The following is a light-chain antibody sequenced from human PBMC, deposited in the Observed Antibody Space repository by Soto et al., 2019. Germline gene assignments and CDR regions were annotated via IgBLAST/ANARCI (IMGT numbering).Light chain of an antibody. CDR3: QQYGSSPPWT. V-gene: IGKV3-20*01. CDR1: QSVSSSY. CDR2: GAS. Sequence: EIVLTQSPGTLSLSPGERATLSCRASQSVSSSYLAWYQQKPGQAPRLLIYGASSRATGIPDRFSGRESGADFTLTISRLEPEAFAVYYYQQYGSSPPWTFGQGTKVESK. J-gene: IGKJ1*01.